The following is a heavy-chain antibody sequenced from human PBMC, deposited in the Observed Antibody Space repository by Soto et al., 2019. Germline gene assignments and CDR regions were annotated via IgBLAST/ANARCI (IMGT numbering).Heavy chain of an antibody. Sequence: EVQLLEAGGNLIQPGGSLRRSCAASGFSFSNYAMRWVRQAPGHGMEWISAISGPGSTIYYADSVKGRFTISRDNSTHTLYLPMNRLTGEDTAVYYCAKMLTMVRGVTVLRDFDIWGQGTLFTFSS. J-gene: IGHJ4*02. CDR3: AKMLTMVRGVTVLRDFDI. CDR2: ISGPGSTI. D-gene: IGHD3-10*01. V-gene: IGHV3-23*01. CDR1: GFSFSNYA.